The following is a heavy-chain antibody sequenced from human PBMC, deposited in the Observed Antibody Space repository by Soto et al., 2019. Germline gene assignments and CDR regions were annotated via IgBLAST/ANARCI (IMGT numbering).Heavy chain of an antibody. CDR3: SSFNGYCSAGIFNGWFDD. D-gene: IGHD2-15*01. CDR2: IWYDGSNK. Sequence: PGGSLRLSCAASGFTFSSYGMHWVRQAPGKGLEWVAVIWYDGSNKYYADSVKGRFTTSRDNSKNTLYLQMNSLRAEDMAVYYYSSFNGYCSAGIFNGWFDDWGQGTPVTVS. CDR1: GFTFSSYG. V-gene: IGHV3-33*01. J-gene: IGHJ4*02.